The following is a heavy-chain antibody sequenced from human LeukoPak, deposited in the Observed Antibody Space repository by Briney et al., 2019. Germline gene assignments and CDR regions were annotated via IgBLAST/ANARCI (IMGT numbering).Heavy chain of an antibody. V-gene: IGHV3-30*02. Sequence: GGSLRLSCAASGFTFSSYGMHWVRQAPGKGLEWVAFIRYDGSNKYYADSVKGRFTISRDNSKNTLYLQMNSLRAEDTAVYYCASNGHSGYDWGLMDYYYYYMDVWGKGTTVTVSS. J-gene: IGHJ6*03. CDR1: GFTFSSYG. CDR3: ASNGHSGYDWGLMDYYYYYMDV. CDR2: IRYDGSNK. D-gene: IGHD5-12*01.